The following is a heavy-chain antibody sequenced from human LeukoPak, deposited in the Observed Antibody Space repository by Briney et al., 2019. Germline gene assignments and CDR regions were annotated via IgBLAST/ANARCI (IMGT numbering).Heavy chain of an antibody. D-gene: IGHD3-10*01. V-gene: IGHV1-2*02. Sequence: ASVKVSCKASGYTFTGYYMHWVRQAPGQGLEWMGWINPNSGGTNYAQKFQGRVTMTRDTSISTANMELSRLRSDDTAVYYCARGRSYYGSGSSPFDPWGQGTLVAVSS. CDR1: GYTFTGYY. J-gene: IGHJ5*02. CDR2: INPNSGGT. CDR3: ARGRSYYGSGSSPFDP.